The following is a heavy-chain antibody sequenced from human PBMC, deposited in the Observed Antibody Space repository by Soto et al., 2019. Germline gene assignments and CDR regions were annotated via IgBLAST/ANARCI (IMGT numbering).Heavy chain of an antibody. CDR2: INHRGSL. CDR1: GGSMTTGDQS. J-gene: IGHJ6*02. D-gene: IGHD1-1*01. Sequence: SETLSLTCTVTGGSMTTGDQSWTWIRHRPGEGLEWFGYINHRGSLYYNPSLESRVSMSVDTSKNQFSLNLSSVTAADTAVYYCARELPQRQGRNMDVWGQGTTVTVSS. V-gene: IGHV4-31*03. CDR3: ARELPQRQGRNMDV.